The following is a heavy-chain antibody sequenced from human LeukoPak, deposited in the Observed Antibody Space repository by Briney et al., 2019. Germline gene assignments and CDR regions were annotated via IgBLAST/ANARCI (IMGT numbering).Heavy chain of an antibody. Sequence: PGGSLRLSCAASRLTFSSYNMSWVRQAPGKGLEWVSVIYSGGSTYYADSVKGRFTISRDNSKNTLYLQMNSLRAEDTAVYYCAREGNSPFDYWGQGTLVTVSS. CDR3: AREGNSPFDY. D-gene: IGHD5-18*01. CDR2: IYSGGST. CDR1: RLTFSSYN. V-gene: IGHV3-66*01. J-gene: IGHJ4*02.